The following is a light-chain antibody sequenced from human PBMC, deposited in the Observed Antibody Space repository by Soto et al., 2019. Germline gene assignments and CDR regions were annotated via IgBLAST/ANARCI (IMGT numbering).Light chain of an antibody. V-gene: IGLV2-14*01. J-gene: IGLJ1*01. CDR3: SSYTSSSPFV. CDR1: SSDVGGYNY. Sequence: QSALTQPASVSGSPGQSITISCPGTSSDVGGYNYVSWYQQHPGKAPKLMIYDVSNRPSGVSNRFSGSKSVNTASLTISGLQAEDEADYYCSSYTSSSPFVFGTGTKLTVL. CDR2: DVS.